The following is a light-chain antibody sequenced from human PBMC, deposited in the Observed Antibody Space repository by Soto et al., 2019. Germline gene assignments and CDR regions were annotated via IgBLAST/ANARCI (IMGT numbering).Light chain of an antibody. J-gene: IGLJ1*01. V-gene: IGLV2-14*01. CDR3: TSYTSSSTLDV. CDR2: EVN. CDR1: SSDVGAYTS. Sequence: QSVLTQPASVSGSPGQSITISCTGTSSDVGAYTSVSWYQHHPDKAPKVMIYEVNKRPSGVSLRFSGSKSGNTASLTISGLQADDEAHYYCTSYTSSSTLDVFGTGTKVTVL.